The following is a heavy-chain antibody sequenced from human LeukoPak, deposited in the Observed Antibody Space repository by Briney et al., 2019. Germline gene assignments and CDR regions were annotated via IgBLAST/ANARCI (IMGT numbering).Heavy chain of an antibody. Sequence: GGSLRLSCAAPGFTFSDHYMDWVRQAPGKGLVWVSRINSDGSSTNYADSVKGRFTISRDNAKNMVYLQMNSLRAEDTAVYYCTPDRSYAMEVWGQGATVAVS. V-gene: IGHV3-74*01. CDR1: GFTFSDHY. CDR3: TPDRSYAMEV. J-gene: IGHJ6*02. CDR2: INSDGSST.